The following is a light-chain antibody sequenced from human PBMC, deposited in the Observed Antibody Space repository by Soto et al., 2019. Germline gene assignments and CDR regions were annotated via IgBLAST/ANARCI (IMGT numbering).Light chain of an antibody. CDR1: SSNIGAPYD. CDR3: QSFDSSLSGWV. V-gene: IGLV1-40*01. CDR2: GNN. Sequence: QSVLTQPPSVSGAPGQRVTISCTGSSSNIGAPYDVHWYQQLPGTAPKLLISGNNNRPSGVPDRFSGSKSGTSASLAITGLQAEDEADYYCQSFDSSLSGWVFGGGTKLTVL. J-gene: IGLJ3*02.